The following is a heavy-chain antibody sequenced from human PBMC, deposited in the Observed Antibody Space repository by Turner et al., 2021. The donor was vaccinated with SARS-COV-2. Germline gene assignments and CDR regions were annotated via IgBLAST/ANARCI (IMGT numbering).Heavy chain of an antibody. Sequence: EVQLVESGGGLVKPGGSRRLSCAASGFTFSSYSMNWVRQAPGKGLEWVSSISSSSSYLYYAASVKGRFTISRDNAKNSLYLQMNSLRAEDTAVYYCARDHRPVVVPAAKRAGSYYYGMDVWGQGTTVTVSS. V-gene: IGHV3-21*01. CDR3: ARDHRPVVVPAAKRAGSYYYGMDV. J-gene: IGHJ6*02. CDR1: GFTFSSYS. D-gene: IGHD2-2*01. CDR2: ISSSSSYL.